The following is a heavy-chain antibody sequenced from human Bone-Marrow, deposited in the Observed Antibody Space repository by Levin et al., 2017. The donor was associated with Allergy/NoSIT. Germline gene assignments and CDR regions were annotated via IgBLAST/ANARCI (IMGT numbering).Heavy chain of an antibody. CDR2: IWYDGSNK. CDR3: ARDPDPPTGYCSSTSCYLPHYYYGMDV. CDR1: GFTFSSYG. J-gene: IGHJ6*02. D-gene: IGHD2-2*03. V-gene: IGHV3-33*01. Sequence: GESLKISCAASGFTFSSYGMHWVRQAPGKGLEWVAVIWYDGSNKYYADSVKGRFTISRDNSKNTLYLQMNSLRAEDTAVYYCARDPDPPTGYCSSTSCYLPHYYYGMDVWGQGTTVTVSS.